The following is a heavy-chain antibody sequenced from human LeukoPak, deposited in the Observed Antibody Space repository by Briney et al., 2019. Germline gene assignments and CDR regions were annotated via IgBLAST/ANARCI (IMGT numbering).Heavy chain of an antibody. CDR1: GFTFSSYA. CDR3: ARDMRGIAVAGFDYYYYGMDV. J-gene: IGHJ6*02. Sequence: GGSLRLSCAASGFTFSSYAMSWVRQAPGKGLEWVSAISGSGGSTYYADSVKGRFTISRDNSKNTLYLQMNSLRAEDTAVYYCARDMRGIAVAGFDYYYYGMDVWGQGTTVTVSS. D-gene: IGHD6-19*01. CDR2: ISGSGGST. V-gene: IGHV3-23*01.